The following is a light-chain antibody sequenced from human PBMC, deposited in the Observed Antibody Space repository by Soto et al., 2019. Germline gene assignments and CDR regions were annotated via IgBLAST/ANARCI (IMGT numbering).Light chain of an antibody. V-gene: IGLV2-14*01. CDR3: SSYTSSSTRVV. CDR1: SSDVGGYNY. J-gene: IGLJ2*01. CDR2: DVS. Sequence: QSALTQPASVSGPPGQSITISCTGTSSDVGGYNYVSWYQQHPGKAPKLMIYDVSNRPSGVSNRFSGSKSGNTASLTISGLQAEDEADYYCSSYTSSSTRVVFGGGTKVTVL.